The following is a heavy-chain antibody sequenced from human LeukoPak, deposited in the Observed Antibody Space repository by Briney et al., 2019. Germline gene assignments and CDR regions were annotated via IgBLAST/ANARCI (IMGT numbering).Heavy chain of an antibody. CDR3: ARQTGSGLFSLP. V-gene: IGHV4-39*01. CDR2: IYYSGST. CDR1: GGSISSTSYY. Sequence: SETLSLTCTVSGGSISSTSYYWGWIRQPPGKGLEWIGSIYYSGSTYYNASLKSRVTISVDTSKNQFSLKLSSVTAADTAVYYCARQTGSGLFSLPGGQGTLVTVSS. D-gene: IGHD3-10*01. J-gene: IGHJ4*02.